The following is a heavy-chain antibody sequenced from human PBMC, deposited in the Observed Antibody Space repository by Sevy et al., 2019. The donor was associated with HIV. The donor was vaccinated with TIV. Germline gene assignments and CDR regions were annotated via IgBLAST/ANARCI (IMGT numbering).Heavy chain of an antibody. CDR1: GFTFSSYW. CDR3: ARDILGYCSGGSWFPAG. D-gene: IGHD2-15*01. CDR2: IKQDGSEK. J-gene: IGHJ4*02. Sequence: GGSQRLSCAASGFTFSSYWMSWVRQAPGKGLEWVANIKQDGSEKYYVDSVKGRFTISRDNAKNSQYLQMNSLRAEDTAVYYCARDILGYCSGGSWFPAGWGQGTLVTVSS. V-gene: IGHV3-7*01.